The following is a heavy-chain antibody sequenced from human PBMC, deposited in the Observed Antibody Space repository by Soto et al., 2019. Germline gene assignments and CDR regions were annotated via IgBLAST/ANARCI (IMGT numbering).Heavy chain of an antibody. J-gene: IGHJ4*02. CDR1: GYTLTELS. Sequence: ASVKVSCKVSGYTLTELSMHWVRQAPGKGLEWMGGFDPEDGETIYAQKFQGRVTMTEDTSTDTAYMELSSLRSEDTAVYYCATFLPSQLWYDYFDYWGQGTLVTVSS. CDR2: FDPEDGET. D-gene: IGHD5-18*01. CDR3: ATFLPSQLWYDYFDY. V-gene: IGHV1-24*01.